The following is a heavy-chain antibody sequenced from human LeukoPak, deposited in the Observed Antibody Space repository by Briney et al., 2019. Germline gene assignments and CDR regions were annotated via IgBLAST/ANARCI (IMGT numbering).Heavy chain of an antibody. D-gene: IGHD6-13*01. Sequence: ASVKVSCKASGYTFTGYYMHWVRQAPGQGLEWMGWISAYNGNTNYVQKLQGRVTMTTDTSTSTAYMELRSLRSDDTAVYYCARGPMAAAGLYYYYMDVWGKGTTVTVSS. CDR3: ARGPMAAAGLYYYYMDV. J-gene: IGHJ6*03. CDR2: ISAYNGNT. CDR1: GYTFTGYY. V-gene: IGHV1-18*04.